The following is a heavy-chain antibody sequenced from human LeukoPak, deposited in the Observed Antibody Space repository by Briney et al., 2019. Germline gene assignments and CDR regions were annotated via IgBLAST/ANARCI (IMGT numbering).Heavy chain of an antibody. J-gene: IGHJ6*03. D-gene: IGHD2-15*01. V-gene: IGHV4-59*01. CDR2: IYYSGST. Sequence: SETLSLTCTVSGGSISSYYWSWIRQPPGKGLEWIGYIYYSGSTNYNSSLKSRVTISVDTSKNQFSLKLSSVTAADTAVYYCASGLWGRMSGGFYYYYYMDVWGKGTTVTVSS. CDR1: GGSISSYY. CDR3: ASGLWGRMSGGFYYYYYMDV.